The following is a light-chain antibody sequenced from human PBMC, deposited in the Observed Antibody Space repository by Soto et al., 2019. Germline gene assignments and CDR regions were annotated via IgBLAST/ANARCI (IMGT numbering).Light chain of an antibody. Sequence: QSALTQPASVSGSPGQSITISCTGTSSDVGSYNLVSWYQQHPGKAPQLMIYEVSKRPSGVSNRFSGSKSGSTASLTISGLQAEDEADYYCCSYAGSSTYVVFGGGTKVTVL. CDR3: CSYAGSSTYVV. CDR2: EVS. CDR1: SSDVGSYNL. V-gene: IGLV2-23*02. J-gene: IGLJ2*01.